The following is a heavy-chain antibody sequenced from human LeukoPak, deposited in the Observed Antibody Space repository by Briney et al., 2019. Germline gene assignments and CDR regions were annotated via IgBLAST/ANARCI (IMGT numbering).Heavy chain of an antibody. Sequence: SETLSLTCTVSGGSISSSSWSWIRQPPGKGLEWIGYIYYSGSTNYNPSLKSRVTISVDTSKNQFSLKLSSVTAADTAVYYCARSSHYFDYWGQGTLVTVSS. J-gene: IGHJ4*02. CDR2: IYYSGST. CDR1: GGSISSSS. CDR3: ARSSHYFDY. D-gene: IGHD6-6*01. V-gene: IGHV4-59*01.